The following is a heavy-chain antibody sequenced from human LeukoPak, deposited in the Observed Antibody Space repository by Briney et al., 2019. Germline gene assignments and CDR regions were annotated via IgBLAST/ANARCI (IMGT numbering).Heavy chain of an antibody. CDR1: GFTFSSYA. CDR3: ARNHGRCSSTSCYAGTQYFDY. J-gene: IGHJ4*02. CDR2: ISYDGSNK. Sequence: PGGSLRLTCAASGFTFSSYAMHWVRQAPGKGLEWVAVISYDGSNKYYADSVKGRFTISRDNSKNTLYLQMNSLRAEDTAVYYCARNHGRCSSTSCYAGTQYFDYWGQGTLVTVSS. V-gene: IGHV3-30*04. D-gene: IGHD2-2*01.